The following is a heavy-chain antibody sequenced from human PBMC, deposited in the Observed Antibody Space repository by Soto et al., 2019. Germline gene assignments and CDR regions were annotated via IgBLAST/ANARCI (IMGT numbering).Heavy chain of an antibody. Sequence: GGSLRLSCAASGFTFSSYAMHWVRQAPGKGLEWVAVISYDGSNKYYADSVKGRFTISRDNSKNTLYLQMNSLRAEDTAVYYCARDLSGYSYGYGMDVWGQGTTVTVS. V-gene: IGHV3-30-3*01. CDR2: ISYDGSNK. CDR1: GFTFSSYA. D-gene: IGHD5-18*01. CDR3: ARDLSGYSYGYGMDV. J-gene: IGHJ6*02.